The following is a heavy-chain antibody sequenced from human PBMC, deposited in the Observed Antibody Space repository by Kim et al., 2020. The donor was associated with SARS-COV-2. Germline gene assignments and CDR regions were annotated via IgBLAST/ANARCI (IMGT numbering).Heavy chain of an antibody. D-gene: IGHD3-10*01. V-gene: IGHV1-69*13. CDR1: GGTFSSYA. Sequence: SVKVSCKASGGTFSSYAISWVRQAPGQGLEWMGGIIPIFGTANYAQKFQGRVTITADESTSTAYMELSSLRSEDTAVYYCARPSLWFRELLAAFDIWGQGTMVTVSS. J-gene: IGHJ3*02. CDR3: ARPSLWFRELLAAFDI. CDR2: IIPIFGTA.